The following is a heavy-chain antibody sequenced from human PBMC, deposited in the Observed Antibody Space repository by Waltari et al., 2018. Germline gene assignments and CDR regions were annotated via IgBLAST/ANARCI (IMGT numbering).Heavy chain of an antibody. CDR2: INHSGST. V-gene: IGHV4-34*01. Sequence: QVQLQQWGAGLLKPSETLSLTCAVYGGSFSGYYWSWIRQPPGKGLEWIGEINHSGSTNYNPSLKSRVTISVDTSKNQFSLKLSSVTAADTAVYYCARSSGYLFGVAVGYWGQGTLVTVSS. J-gene: IGHJ4*02. D-gene: IGHD3-22*01. CDR1: GGSFSGYY. CDR3: ARSSGYLFGVAVGY.